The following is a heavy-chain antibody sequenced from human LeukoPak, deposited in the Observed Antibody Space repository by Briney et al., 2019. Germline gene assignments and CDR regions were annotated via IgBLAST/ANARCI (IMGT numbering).Heavy chain of an antibody. Sequence: GGSLRLSCAASGFMFSSYWMTWVRQAPGKGLEWVANIRQDGGEGYYVDSVKGRFTVSRDNAKNFVYLQLNSLRAEDMAVYYCATVGPNGSYYSCWGQGTLVTVSS. CDR3: ATVGPNGSYYSC. V-gene: IGHV3-7*01. CDR1: GFMFSSYW. D-gene: IGHD1-26*01. CDR2: IRQDGGEG. J-gene: IGHJ4*01.